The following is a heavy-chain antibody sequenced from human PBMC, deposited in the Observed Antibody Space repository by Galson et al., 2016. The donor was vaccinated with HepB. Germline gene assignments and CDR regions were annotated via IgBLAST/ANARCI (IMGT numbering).Heavy chain of an antibody. D-gene: IGHD2-2*01. V-gene: IGHV1-18*04. J-gene: IGHJ5*02. CDR3: ARRALQYCSSMSCHSRVYWLDP. Sequence: SVKVSCKASGNILTTYGISWVRQAPGQGLEWMGWISPHNGNTSYAQKLQGRVTMTIDTSTNTAYMELRSLRSDDTAVYYCARRALQYCSSMSCHSRVYWLDPWGQGTLVTVSS. CDR2: ISPHNGNT. CDR1: GNILTTYG.